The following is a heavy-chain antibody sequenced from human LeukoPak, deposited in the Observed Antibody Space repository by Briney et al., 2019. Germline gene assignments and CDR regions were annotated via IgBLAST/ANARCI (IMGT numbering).Heavy chain of an antibody. V-gene: IGHV4-59*08. CDR2: IYHSGSA. D-gene: IGHD3-10*01. CDR1: GDSISRYY. Sequence: SETLSLACTVSGDSISRYYWSWIRQPPGKGLEWIAYIYHSGSANYHPSLKSRVTISADTSKNQLSLKVSSVTAADTAVYYCAGQKAVFGRCYYDFWGQGTLVAVSS. CDR3: AGQKAVFGRCYYDF. J-gene: IGHJ4*02.